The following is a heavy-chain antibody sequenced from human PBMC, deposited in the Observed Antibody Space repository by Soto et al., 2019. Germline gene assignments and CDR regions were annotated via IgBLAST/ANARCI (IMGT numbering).Heavy chain of an antibody. Sequence: ASVKVSCKASGYTFTSYAMHWVRRAPGQRLEWMGWINAGNGNTKYSQKFQGRVTVTRDTSASTAYMELSSRRSEDTAVYYCASGPLVGGGFYSPYYYNYMDVGGKGTRVTVP. V-gene: IGHV1-3*01. CDR1: GYTFTSYA. CDR2: INAGNGNT. J-gene: IGHJ6*03. D-gene: IGHD3-3*01. CDR3: ASGPLVGGGFYSPYYYNYMDV.